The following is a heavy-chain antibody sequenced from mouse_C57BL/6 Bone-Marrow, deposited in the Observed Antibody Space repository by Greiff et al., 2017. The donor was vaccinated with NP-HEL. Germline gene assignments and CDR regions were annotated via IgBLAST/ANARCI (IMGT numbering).Heavy chain of an antibody. CDR1: GFTFSSYA. CDR3: ERRFPRGAMDY. J-gene: IGHJ4*01. V-gene: IGHV5-4*01. CDR2: ISDGGSYT. Sequence: DVHLVESGGGLVKPGGSLKLSCAASGFTFSSYAMSWVRQTPEKRLEWVATISDGGSYTYYPDNVKGRFTISRDNAKNNLYLQMSHLKSEDTAMYFCERRFPRGAMDYGGQGTSGTVSS.